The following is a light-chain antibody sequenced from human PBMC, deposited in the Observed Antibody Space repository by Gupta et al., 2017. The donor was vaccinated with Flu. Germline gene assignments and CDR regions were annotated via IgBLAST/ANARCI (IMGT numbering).Light chain of an antibody. CDR1: QTISSSY. CDR3: QQYGTSPRT. Sequence: EIELTQSPGTLSLSPGDRATLSCRASQTISSSYLAWYQQKPGQAPRLLFYGASRRATGIPDRFSGSGSGTDFTLTISRLEPEDFAVYYCQQYGTSPRTFGQGTKVEIK. CDR2: GAS. V-gene: IGKV3-20*01. J-gene: IGKJ1*01.